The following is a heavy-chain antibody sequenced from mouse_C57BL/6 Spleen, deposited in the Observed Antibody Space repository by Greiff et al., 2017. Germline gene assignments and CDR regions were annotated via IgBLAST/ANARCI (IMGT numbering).Heavy chain of an antibody. J-gene: IGHJ1*03. CDR2: IYPGDGDT. CDR1: GYAFSSSW. V-gene: IGHV1-82*01. CDR3: ARGATVVARGGYFDV. Sequence: QVQLQQSGPELVKPGASVKISCKASGYAFSSSWMNWVQQRPGKGLEWIGRIYPGDGDTNYNGKFKGKATLTADKSSSTAYMQLSSLTSEDSAVYFCARGATVVARGGYFDVWGTGTTVTVSS. D-gene: IGHD1-1*01.